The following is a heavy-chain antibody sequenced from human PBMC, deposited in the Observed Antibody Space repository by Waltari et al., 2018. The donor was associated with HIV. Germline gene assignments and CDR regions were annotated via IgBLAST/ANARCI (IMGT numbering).Heavy chain of an antibody. V-gene: IGHV1-24*01. CDR3: ATDFSGMVRAYSYYSLDV. J-gene: IGHJ6*02. Sequence: QVQLVQSGAEVKKPGASVKVSCKVSGHTLSALSMPWVRQVPGKGLEWMGNFDPEDDETIYAQKFQGRVTMTEDTSSDTAYMELSSLTSGDTAVYYCATDFSGMVRAYSYYSLDVWGQGTTVTVSS. D-gene: IGHD3-10*01. CDR2: FDPEDDET. CDR1: GHTLSALS.